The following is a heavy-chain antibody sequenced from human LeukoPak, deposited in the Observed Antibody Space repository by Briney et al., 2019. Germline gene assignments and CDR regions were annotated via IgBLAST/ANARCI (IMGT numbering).Heavy chain of an antibody. CDR2: TYYRSKWYN. Sequence: SQTLSLTCALSGDSVSSNSAAWNWIRQSPSRGLKWLGRTYYRSKWYNDYAVSVKSRITINPDTSKNQFSLQLNSATPDDKAVYYCARETSIVGAASRGAFDIWGQGTMVTVSS. V-gene: IGHV6-1*01. D-gene: IGHD1-26*01. J-gene: IGHJ3*02. CDR1: GDSVSSNSAA. CDR3: ARETSIVGAASRGAFDI.